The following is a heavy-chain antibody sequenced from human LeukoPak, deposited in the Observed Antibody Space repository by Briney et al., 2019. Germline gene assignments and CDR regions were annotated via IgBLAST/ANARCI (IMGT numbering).Heavy chain of an antibody. CDR1: GYTFTGYY. CDR2: INPNSGGT. Sequence: GASVKVSCKASGYTFTGYYMHWVRQAPGQGLEWMGWINPNSGGTNYAQKFQGRVTMTRDTSISTAYTELSRLRSDDTAVYYCARNLAKYSNYPDYWGQGTLVTVSS. CDR3: ARNLAKYSNYPDY. V-gene: IGHV1-2*02. D-gene: IGHD4-11*01. J-gene: IGHJ4*02.